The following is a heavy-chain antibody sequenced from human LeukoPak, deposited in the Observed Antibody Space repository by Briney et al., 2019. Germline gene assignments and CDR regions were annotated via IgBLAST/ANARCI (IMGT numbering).Heavy chain of an antibody. CDR2: IYYSGST. CDR3: TRVYSGYDIDY. Sequence: SETLSLTCTVSGGSVSSGSYYWSWIRQPPGTGLEWIGYIYYSGSTNYNPSLKSRVTISVDTSKNQFSLKLSSVTAADTAVYYCTRVYSGYDIDYWGQGTLVTVSS. D-gene: IGHD5-12*01. V-gene: IGHV4-61*01. J-gene: IGHJ4*02. CDR1: GGSVSSGSYY.